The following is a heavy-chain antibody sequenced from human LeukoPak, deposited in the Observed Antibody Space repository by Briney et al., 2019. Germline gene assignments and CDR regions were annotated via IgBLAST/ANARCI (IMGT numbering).Heavy chain of an antibody. V-gene: IGHV4-39*01. CDR3: ASSIPPFHP. CDR2: IYYSGTT. CDR1: GGSISSSNYY. J-gene: IGHJ5*02. Sequence: PSETLSLTCTVSGGSISSSNYYWGWIRQPPGKGLEWIGNIYYSGTTYYNPSLKSRVTISVDTSKNQFSLKLSSVTAADTAVYYCASSIPPFHPWGQGTLVTVSS.